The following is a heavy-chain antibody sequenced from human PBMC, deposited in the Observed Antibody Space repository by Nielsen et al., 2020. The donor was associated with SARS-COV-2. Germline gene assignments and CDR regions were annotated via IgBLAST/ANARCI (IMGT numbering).Heavy chain of an antibody. CDR1: GGSFSGYY. CDR2: IYHSGST. Sequence: SETLSLTCAVYGGSFSGYYWTWIRQPPGKGLEWIGSIYHSGSTYYNPSLKSRVTISVDTSKNQFSLKLSSVTAADTAVYYCARGGGDFAFDIWGQGTMVTVSS. V-gene: IGHV4-34*01. D-gene: IGHD2-21*02. CDR3: ARGGGDFAFDI. J-gene: IGHJ3*02.